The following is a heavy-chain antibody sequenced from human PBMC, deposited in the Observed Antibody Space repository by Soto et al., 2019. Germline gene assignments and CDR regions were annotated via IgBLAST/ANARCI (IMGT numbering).Heavy chain of an antibody. V-gene: IGHV3-23*01. CDR1: GLPFSRNK. Sequence: EVQLLESGGGLVQPGGSLRLSCAVAGLPFSRNKLSWARRVPGRGLEWVSALSPSGATTYYADSVRGRFTISRDNSKNTLYLQMNSLRAEDTAIYYCGKENDYRFIDYWGQGTLVTVSS. J-gene: IGHJ4*02. D-gene: IGHD4-17*01. CDR3: GKENDYRFIDY. CDR2: LSPSGATT.